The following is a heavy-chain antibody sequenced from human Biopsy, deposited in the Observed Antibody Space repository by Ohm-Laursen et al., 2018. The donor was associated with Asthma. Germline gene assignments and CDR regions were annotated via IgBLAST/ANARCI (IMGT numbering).Heavy chain of an antibody. Sequence: ASVKVSCQPSGYTFNSADITWVRQAPGQGLEWMGWISVYNGNTKVAQKLQDRVTMITDTSTSTAYMELRSLRSDDTAVYFCARAVDYSHYYGIDVWGQGTTVTVS. J-gene: IGHJ6*02. D-gene: IGHD3-10*01. CDR1: GYTFNSAD. CDR2: ISVYNGNT. CDR3: ARAVDYSHYYGIDV. V-gene: IGHV1-18*01.